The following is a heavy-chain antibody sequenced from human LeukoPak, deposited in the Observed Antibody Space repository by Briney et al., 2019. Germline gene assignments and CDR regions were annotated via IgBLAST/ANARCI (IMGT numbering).Heavy chain of an antibody. Sequence: PGGSLRLSCAASGFTFSSYGMHWVRQAPGKGLEWVAVIWYDGSNKYYADSVKGRFTISRDNSKNTLYLQMNSLRAEDTAVYYCARRIVATTGPYYYYGMDVWGQGTTVTVSS. V-gene: IGHV3-33*01. D-gene: IGHD5-12*01. J-gene: IGHJ6*02. CDR1: GFTFSSYG. CDR2: IWYDGSNK. CDR3: ARRIVATTGPYYYYGMDV.